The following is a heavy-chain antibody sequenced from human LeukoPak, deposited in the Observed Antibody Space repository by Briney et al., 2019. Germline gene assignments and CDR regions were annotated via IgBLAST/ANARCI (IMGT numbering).Heavy chain of an antibody. D-gene: IGHD2-15*01. Sequence: SETLSLTCTVSGGSISSSSYYWGWIRQPPGKGLEWIGSIYYSGSTYYNPSLKSRVTISVDTSKDQFSLKLSSVTAADTAVYYCASTEYCSGGSCYFRNWFDPWGQGTLVTVSS. V-gene: IGHV4-39*07. CDR3: ASTEYCSGGSCYFRNWFDP. CDR2: IYYSGST. J-gene: IGHJ5*02. CDR1: GGSISSSSYY.